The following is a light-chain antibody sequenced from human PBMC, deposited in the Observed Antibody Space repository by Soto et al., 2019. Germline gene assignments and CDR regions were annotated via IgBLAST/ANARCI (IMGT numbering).Light chain of an antibody. J-gene: IGKJ4*01. CDR2: DAS. V-gene: IGKV3-11*01. CDR1: QSCSTY. Sequence: EVVLTQSPATLSFSPGEIATLSCRASQSCSTYLAWYQQKPRQAPRLLIYDASNRPTGIPAKFSSSGSGTDFTLTISRLEPEDFAVYYCQQRSNWPRSTFGGGTKVEIK. CDR3: QQRSNWPRST.